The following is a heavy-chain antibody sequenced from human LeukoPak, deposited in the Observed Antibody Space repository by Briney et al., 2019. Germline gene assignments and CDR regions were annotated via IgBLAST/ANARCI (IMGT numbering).Heavy chain of an antibody. CDR2: INHSGST. V-gene: IGHV4-34*01. D-gene: IGHD2-15*01. Sequence: PSETLSLTCAVYGGSFSGYYWSWIRQPPGKGLEWIGEINHSGSTNYSPSLKSRVTISVDTSKNQFSLKLSSVTAADTAVYYCARSPRRLGYCSGGSCYYYYGMDVWGQGTTVTVSS. CDR1: GGSFSGYY. CDR3: ARSPRRLGYCSGGSCYYYYGMDV. J-gene: IGHJ6*02.